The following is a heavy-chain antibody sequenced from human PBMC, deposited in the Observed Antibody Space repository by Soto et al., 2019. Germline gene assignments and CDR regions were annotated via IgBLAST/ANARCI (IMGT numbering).Heavy chain of an antibody. Sequence: PGGSLRLSRAASGFTFSSYAMHWVRQAPGKGLEWVAVISYDGSNKYYADSVKGRFTISRDNSKNTLYLQMNSLRAEDTAVYYCARDRIAAGNVYYYYGMDVWGQGTTVTVSS. CDR1: GFTFSSYA. CDR3: ARDRIAAGNVYYYYGMDV. V-gene: IGHV3-30-3*01. J-gene: IGHJ6*02. D-gene: IGHD6-13*01. CDR2: ISYDGSNK.